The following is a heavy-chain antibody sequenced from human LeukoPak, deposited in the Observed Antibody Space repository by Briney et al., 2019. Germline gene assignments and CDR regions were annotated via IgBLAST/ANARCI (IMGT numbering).Heavy chain of an antibody. CDR3: ARGGRVDSGWYGYHY. CDR1: GYTFTNYY. D-gene: IGHD6-19*01. Sequence: ASVKVSCRSPGYTFTNYYMHWVRQAPGQGLEWMGLLNPSGGSTSYAQRFQGRVTMTRDMSTSTVYMELSSLRSEDTAMYYCARGGRVDSGWYGYHYWGQGTLVTVSS. V-gene: IGHV1-46*01. CDR2: LNPSGGST. J-gene: IGHJ4*02.